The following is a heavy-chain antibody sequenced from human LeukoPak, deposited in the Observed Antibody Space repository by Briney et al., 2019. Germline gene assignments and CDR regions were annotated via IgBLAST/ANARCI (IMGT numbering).Heavy chain of an antibody. V-gene: IGHV5-10-1*01. CDR2: IDPSGSYT. CDR1: GYSFTSYW. Sequence: GESLKISCKGSGYSFTSYWITWVRQMPGKGLEWMGRIDPSGSYTSYSSSFQGHVTITVDKSVNTAYLHWSSLQASDTAMYYCARPVGGSGSYYLDYWGQGTLVTVSS. D-gene: IGHD3-10*01. J-gene: IGHJ4*02. CDR3: ARPVGGSGSYYLDY.